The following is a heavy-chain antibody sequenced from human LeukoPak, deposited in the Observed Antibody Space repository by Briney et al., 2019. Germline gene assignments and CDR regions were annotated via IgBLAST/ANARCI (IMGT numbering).Heavy chain of an antibody. Sequence: SETLSLTCTVSGGSISSYYWSWIRQPPGKGLEWIGYIYYSGSTNYNPSLTSRVTISVDTSKNQFSLKLSSVTPAAPAVYYCARGVRYQLLSAPVHFAYWGQGTLVTVSS. D-gene: IGHD2-2*01. CDR3: ARGVRYQLLSAPVHFAY. V-gene: IGHV4-59*01. CDR2: IYYSGST. J-gene: IGHJ4*02. CDR1: GGSISSYY.